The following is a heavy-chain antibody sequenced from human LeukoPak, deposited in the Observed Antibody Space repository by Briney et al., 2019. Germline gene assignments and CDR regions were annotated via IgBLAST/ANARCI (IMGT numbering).Heavy chain of an antibody. CDR2: IRYDGSNK. D-gene: IGHD6-19*01. V-gene: IGHV3-30*02. CDR1: GFTFSSYG. CDR3: ARGVSGWYGDAFDI. J-gene: IGHJ3*02. Sequence: GGSLRLSCAASGFTFSSYGMHWVRQAPGKGLEWVAFIRYDGSNKYYADSVKGRFTISRDNAKNSLYLQMNSLRAEDTAVYYCARGVSGWYGDAFDIWGQGTMVTVSS.